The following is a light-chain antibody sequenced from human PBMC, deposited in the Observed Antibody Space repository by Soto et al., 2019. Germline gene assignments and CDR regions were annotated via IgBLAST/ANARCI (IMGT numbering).Light chain of an antibody. Sequence: AIQMTQSPSSLSSSVGDRVTITFRASQDIRTELGWYQQKPGKAPKLLIYATSSLQGGVPSRFSGSGSGTDFNLTISSLQPEDFATYYCLQDYSYPRTFGQGTKVEIK. V-gene: IGKV1-6*01. J-gene: IGKJ1*01. CDR1: QDIRTE. CDR3: LQDYSYPRT. CDR2: ATS.